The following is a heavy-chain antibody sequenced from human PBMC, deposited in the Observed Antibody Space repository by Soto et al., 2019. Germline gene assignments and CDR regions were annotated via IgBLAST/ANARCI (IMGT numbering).Heavy chain of an antibody. CDR1: GDSIRSINNY. Sequence: PSETLSLTCTVSGDSIRSINNYWGWIRQPPGKGLEWIGNIYYDGSTFYNPSLKSRVAMSIDTSKNQFSLKLSSVTAADTAVYYCARQRPTDGRWEFANYYGMDVWGQGTPVTVSS. CDR3: ARQRPTDGRWEFANYYGMDV. CDR2: IYYDGST. V-gene: IGHV4-39*01. D-gene: IGHD1-26*01. J-gene: IGHJ6*02.